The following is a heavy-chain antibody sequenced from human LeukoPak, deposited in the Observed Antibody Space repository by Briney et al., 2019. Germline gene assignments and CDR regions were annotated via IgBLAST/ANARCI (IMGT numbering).Heavy chain of an antibody. D-gene: IGHD3-10*01. CDR1: GFTFSSYS. CDR2: ISGSGGST. CDR3: AKGAMVRGVIPIDY. Sequence: GGSLRLSCAASGFTFSSYSMNWVRQAPGKGLEWVSAISGSGGSTYYADSVKGRFTISRDNSKNTLYLQMNSLRAEDTAVYYCAKGAMVRGVIPIDYWGQGTLVTVSS. V-gene: IGHV3-23*01. J-gene: IGHJ4*02.